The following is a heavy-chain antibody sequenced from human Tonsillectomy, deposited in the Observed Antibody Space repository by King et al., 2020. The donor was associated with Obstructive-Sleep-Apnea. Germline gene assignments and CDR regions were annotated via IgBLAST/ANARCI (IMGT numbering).Heavy chain of an antibody. CDR1: GFTFSSYG. D-gene: IGHD5-24*01. CDR2: ISSNGGST. V-gene: IGHV3-64*01. J-gene: IGHJ4*02. CDR3: ARYRDGYKDY. Sequence: VQLVESGGGLVQPGGSLRLSCAASGFTFSSYGMHWVRQAPGKGLEYVSAISSNGGSTYYSNSVKGRLTISRDNSKNTLYLQMGSLRAEDMAVYYCARYRDGYKDYWGQGTLVTVSS.